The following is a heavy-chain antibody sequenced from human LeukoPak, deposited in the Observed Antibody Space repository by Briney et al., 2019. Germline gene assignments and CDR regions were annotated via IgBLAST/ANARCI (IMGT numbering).Heavy chain of an antibody. J-gene: IGHJ4*02. D-gene: IGHD5-18*01. Sequence: GGSLRLSCAASGFTFSSYAMHWVRQAPGKGLEWVAVISYGGSNKYYADSVKGRFTISRDNSKNTLYLQMNSLRAEDTAVYYCARALYSLIPHFDYWGQGTLVTVSS. CDR1: GFTFSSYA. CDR2: ISYGGSNK. V-gene: IGHV3-30*04. CDR3: ARALYSLIPHFDY.